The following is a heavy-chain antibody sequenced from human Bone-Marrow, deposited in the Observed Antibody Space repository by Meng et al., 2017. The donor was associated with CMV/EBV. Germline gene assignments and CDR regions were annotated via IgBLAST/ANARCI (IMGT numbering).Heavy chain of an antibody. CDR3: ARRLGTHKDRRTLYYFDY. Sequence: TCTTSDIHCVRLAAGQGLEWMGWMNPSTSNTGYVQKFQGRVTFTDYNSITSAYMDLRSLRSEDTAVYVCARRLGTHKDRRTLYYFDYWGQGTLVTVSS. CDR2: MNPSTSNT. D-gene: IGHD3-10*01. J-gene: IGHJ4*02. V-gene: IGHV1-8*03. CDR1: TCTTSD.